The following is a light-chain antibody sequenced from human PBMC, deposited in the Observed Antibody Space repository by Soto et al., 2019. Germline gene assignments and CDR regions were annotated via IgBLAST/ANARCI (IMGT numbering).Light chain of an antibody. Sequence: AIQMTQSPSSLSASVGDRVTITCRASQGIRNDLGWYQQKPGKAPKLLIYAASSLQSGVPSRFSGSGSGTDFTLTISSLQSEDFATYYCLQDYNYRLTFGQGTKVEI. J-gene: IGKJ1*01. CDR3: LQDYNYRLT. CDR2: AAS. CDR1: QGIRND. V-gene: IGKV1-6*01.